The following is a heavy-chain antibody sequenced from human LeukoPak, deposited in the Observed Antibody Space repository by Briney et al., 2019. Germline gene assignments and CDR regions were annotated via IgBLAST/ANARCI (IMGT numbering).Heavy chain of an antibody. CDR1: QFTLSSYW. D-gene: IGHD2-21*02. J-gene: IGHJ4*02. CDR3: ARYVTALDY. V-gene: IGHV3-7*03. Sequence: GGSLRLSCAASQFTLSSYWMSWVRQAPGKGLEWVANIKEDGSKTYYVDSVKGRFTISRDNAKNSLYLQMNSLRAEDTALYYCARYVTALDYWGQGTLVTVSS. CDR2: IKEDGSKT.